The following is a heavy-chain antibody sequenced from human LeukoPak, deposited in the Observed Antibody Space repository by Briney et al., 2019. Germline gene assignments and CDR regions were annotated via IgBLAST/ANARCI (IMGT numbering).Heavy chain of an antibody. CDR3: ARLAWGAYSSFDP. V-gene: IGHV4-39*01. CDR1: GASISSSSYH. J-gene: IGHJ5*02. CDR2: VFSIDST. D-gene: IGHD3-16*01. Sequence: ASETLSLTRTLSGASISSSSYHWGWVRQPPGKGLDWFGSVFSIDSTSYNPSLKCPVTISVATSKNQFSLKLSSVTAADTAVYYCARLAWGAYSSFDPWGQGTLVTVSS.